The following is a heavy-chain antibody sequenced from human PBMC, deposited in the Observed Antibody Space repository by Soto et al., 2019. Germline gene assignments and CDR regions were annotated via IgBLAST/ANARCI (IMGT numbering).Heavy chain of an antibody. D-gene: IGHD1-26*01. CDR3: ARDLGGATTEYFHH. CDR2: IYSGGGT. J-gene: IGHJ1*01. V-gene: IGHV3-66*01. Sequence: EVQLVESGGGLVQPGGSLRLSCAASGFTVSSNYMSWVRQAPGKGLEWVSVIYSGGGTYYADSVKGRFTMSRDNSKNTLYLQMNSLRAEDTAVYYCARDLGGATTEYFHHWGQGTLVTVSS. CDR1: GFTVSSNY.